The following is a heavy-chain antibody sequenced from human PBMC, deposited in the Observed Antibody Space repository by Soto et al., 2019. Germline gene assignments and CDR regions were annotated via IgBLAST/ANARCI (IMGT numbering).Heavy chain of an antibody. CDR3: AKDYGSSRYFFDY. Sequence: PVGSLRLSCAASGFTFINYAMTWVRQAPGEGLEWVSTISGNGANTHYADSVKGRFSISRDNSKNTLYIQMTSLRAEDTAVYYCAKDYGSSRYFFDYWGQGALVTVSS. CDR2: ISGNGANT. CDR1: GFTFINYA. J-gene: IGHJ4*02. V-gene: IGHV3-23*01. D-gene: IGHD6-19*01.